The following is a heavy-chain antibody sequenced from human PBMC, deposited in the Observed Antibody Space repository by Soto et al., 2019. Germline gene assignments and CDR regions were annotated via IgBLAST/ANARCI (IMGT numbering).Heavy chain of an antibody. Sequence: SETLSLTCTVSGGSISSYYWSWIRQPPGKGLEWIGYIYYSGSTNYNPSLKSRVTISVDTSKNQFSLKLSSVTAADTAVYYCARARRSADHKGGVAPVTTAGYYYYYMDVWGKGTTVTVSS. V-gene: IGHV4-59*01. J-gene: IGHJ6*03. CDR3: ARARRSADHKGGVAPVTTAGYYYYYMDV. D-gene: IGHD4-17*01. CDR2: IYYSGST. CDR1: GGSISSYY.